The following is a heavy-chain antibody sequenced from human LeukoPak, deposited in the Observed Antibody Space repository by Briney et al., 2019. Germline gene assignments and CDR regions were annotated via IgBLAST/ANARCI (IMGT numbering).Heavy chain of an antibody. V-gene: IGHV3-30-3*01. Sequence: ERSLRLSCAASGFTFSSYAMHWVRQAPGKGLEWVAVISYDGSNKYYADSVKGRFTISRDNAKNSLYLQMNSLRAEDTAVYYCARGIDYWGQGTLVTVSS. CDR3: ARGIDY. CDR1: GFTFSSYA. J-gene: IGHJ4*02. CDR2: ISYDGSNK.